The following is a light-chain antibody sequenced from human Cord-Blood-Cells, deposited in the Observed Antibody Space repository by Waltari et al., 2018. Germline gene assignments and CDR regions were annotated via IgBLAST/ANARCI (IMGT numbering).Light chain of an antibody. CDR1: SGHSSYA. Sequence: QLVLTQSPSASASLGASVKLTCTLSSGHSSYAIAWHQQQPEKGPRYLMKLNSDGSHSKGDGIPDRFSGSSSGAERYLTISRLQSEDRADYYCQTWGTGMKVFSGGTKLTVL. CDR2: LNSDGSH. CDR3: QTWGTGMKV. V-gene: IGLV4-69*01. J-gene: IGLJ3*02.